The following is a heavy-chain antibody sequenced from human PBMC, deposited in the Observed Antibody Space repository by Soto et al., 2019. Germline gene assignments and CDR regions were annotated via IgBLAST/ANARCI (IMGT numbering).Heavy chain of an antibody. CDR1: GFTFSSYA. D-gene: IGHD3-9*01. Sequence: PGESLRLSFAASGFTFSSYAMSWVRQAPGKGLEWVSAISGSGGSTYYADSVKGRFTISRDNSKNTLYLQMNSLRAEDTAVYYCARKSSILTGYYLLDYWGQGTLVTVSS. V-gene: IGHV3-23*01. J-gene: IGHJ4*02. CDR3: ARKSSILTGYYLLDY. CDR2: ISGSGGST.